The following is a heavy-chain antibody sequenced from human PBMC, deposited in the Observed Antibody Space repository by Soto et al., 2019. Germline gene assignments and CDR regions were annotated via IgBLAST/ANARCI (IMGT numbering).Heavy chain of an antibody. V-gene: IGHV4-34*01. CDR3: ARGPLLDIAAWFDP. D-gene: IGHD6-13*01. CDR2: INHSGST. J-gene: IGHJ5*02. Sequence: SETLSLTCAVYGGSFSGYYWSWIRQPPGKGLEWIGEINHSGSTNYNPSLKSRVTISVDTSKNQFSLKLSSVTAADTAVYYCARGPLLDIAAWFDPWGQGTLVTVSS. CDR1: GGSFSGYY.